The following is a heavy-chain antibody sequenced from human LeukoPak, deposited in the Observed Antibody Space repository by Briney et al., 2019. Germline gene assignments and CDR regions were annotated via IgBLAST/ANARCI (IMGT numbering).Heavy chain of an antibody. CDR3: ARDFWGAYRVDYFDY. CDR1: GFIFRNYW. D-gene: IGHD3-3*01. Sequence: PGGSLRLSCAASGFIFRNYWMSWVRRAPGKGLEWVANIKQDGSETYYVDSVRRRFTISRDNAEKSLYLQMNSLRVEDTAVYYCARDFWGAYRVDYFDYWGQGTLVTVSS. J-gene: IGHJ4*02. V-gene: IGHV3-7*01. CDR2: IKQDGSET.